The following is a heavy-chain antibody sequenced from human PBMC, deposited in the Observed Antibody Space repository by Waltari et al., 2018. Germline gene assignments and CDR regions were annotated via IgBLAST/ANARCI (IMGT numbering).Heavy chain of an antibody. J-gene: IGHJ6*03. CDR2: ISSGITT. D-gene: IGHD1-26*01. CDR3: ARRGGIVTPLDV. CDR1: GFSFSSYD. V-gene: IGHV3-48*03. Sequence: EVQLVESGGGLAQPGGSLRLSCAASGFSFSSYDMMWVRQAPGKGLESVSYISSGITTYYADSVKGRFTSSRDNARNSLFLQMTSLRVEDTAVYYCARRGGIVTPLDVWGKGTTVTVSS.